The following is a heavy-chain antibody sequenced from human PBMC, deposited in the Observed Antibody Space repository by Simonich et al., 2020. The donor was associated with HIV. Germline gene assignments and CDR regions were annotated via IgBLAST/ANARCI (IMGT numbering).Heavy chain of an antibody. CDR2: IDHSGIT. CDR3: ARVGRGAEFDY. CDR1: GYSISSGYY. V-gene: IGHV4-38-2*01. J-gene: IGHJ4*02. Sequence: QVQLQESGPGLVKPSATLSLTCAVSGYSISSGYYGGWIRQPPGKGLEWIGSIDHSGITYYSPSLKSRVTISVDTSKNHFSLKLTSVTAADTAVYYCARVGRGAEFDYWGQGTLVTVSS. D-gene: IGHD1-26*01.